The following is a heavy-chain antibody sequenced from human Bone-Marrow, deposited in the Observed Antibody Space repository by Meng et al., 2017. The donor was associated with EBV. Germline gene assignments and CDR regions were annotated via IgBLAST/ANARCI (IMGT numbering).Heavy chain of an antibody. CDR1: GGSFSGYY. V-gene: IGHV4-34*01. D-gene: IGHD3/OR15-3a*01. CDR2: INHSGST. Sequence: QMQLQQWGAGLLKPSETLYLTCDGYGGSFSGYYWSWIRQPPGKGLEWIGEINHSGSTNYNPSLKSRVTISGDTSKNQFSLKLSSVTAADTAVYYCARGPGLRHPFDYWGQGTLVTVSS. CDR3: ARGPGLRHPFDY. J-gene: IGHJ4*02.